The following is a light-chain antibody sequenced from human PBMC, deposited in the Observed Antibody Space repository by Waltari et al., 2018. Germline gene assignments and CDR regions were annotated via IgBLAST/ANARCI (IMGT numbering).Light chain of an antibody. CDR2: DVS. CDR1: SSDVGGYNF. Sequence: QSALTQPASVSGSPGQSITISCTGTSSDVGGYNFVSWYQQHPGEAPKLMMYDVSKRPSGISDRFSGSKSGNTASLTISGLQAEDEADYYCSSYTSSSTIVFGGGTKLTVL. V-gene: IGLV2-14*01. J-gene: IGLJ2*01. CDR3: SSYTSSSTIV.